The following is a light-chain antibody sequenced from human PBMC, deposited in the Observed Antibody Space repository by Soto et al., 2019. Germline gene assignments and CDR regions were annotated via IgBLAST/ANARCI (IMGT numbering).Light chain of an antibody. V-gene: IGKV3-20*01. J-gene: IGKJ3*01. CDR1: QRINNNF. Sequence: EVVLTQSPGTLSLSPGERATLSCRASQRINNNFLAWYQQKPGQAPRLLIYGASSRATGIPDRFTGSGSGTDFTRTISRLEPEDFAVYYCQQYGISPGFTFGSGTKVDIK. CDR3: QQYGISPGFT. CDR2: GAS.